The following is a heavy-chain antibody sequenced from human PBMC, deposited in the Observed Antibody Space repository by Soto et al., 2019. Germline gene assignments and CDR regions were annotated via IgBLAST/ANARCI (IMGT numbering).Heavy chain of an antibody. J-gene: IGHJ6*02. CDR1: GFTFSSYA. V-gene: IGHV3-30-3*01. CDR3: ARERTIAVAGTQKTMYGYYYGMDV. CDR2: ISYDGSNK. D-gene: IGHD6-19*01. Sequence: GGSLRLSCAASGFTFSSYAMHWVRQAPGKGLEWVAVISYDGSNKYYADSVKGRFTISRDNSKNTLYLQMNSLRAEDTAVYYCARERTIAVAGTQKTMYGYYYGMDVWGQGTTVTVSS.